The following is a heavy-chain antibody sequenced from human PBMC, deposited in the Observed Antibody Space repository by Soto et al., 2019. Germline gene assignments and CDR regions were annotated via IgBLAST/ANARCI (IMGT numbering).Heavy chain of an antibody. CDR2: IVVGSGNT. V-gene: IGHV1-58*01. CDR3: AADHFSYCGGDCYSDYYGMDV. Sequence: SVKVSCKASGFTFTSXAVQWVRQARGQRLEWIGWIVVGSGNTNYAQKFQERVTITRDMSTSTAYMELSSLRSEDTAVYYCAADHFSYCGGDCYSDYYGMDVWGQGTTVTVS. J-gene: IGHJ6*02. CDR1: GFTFTSXA. D-gene: IGHD2-21*02.